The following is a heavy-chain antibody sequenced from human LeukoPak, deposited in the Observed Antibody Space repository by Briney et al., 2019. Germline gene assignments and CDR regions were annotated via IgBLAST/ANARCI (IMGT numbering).Heavy chain of an antibody. V-gene: IGHV4-39*01. CDR1: VGSISSSSYY. D-gene: IGHD4-17*01. CDR2: IYYSGST. Sequence: PSETLSLTCTVSVGSISSSSYYWGWIRQPPGKGLEWIGSIYYSGSTYYNPSLKSRVTISVDTSKNQFSLKLSSVTAADTAVYYCARRVLGDYVHFDYWGQGNLVTVSS. CDR3: ARRVLGDYVHFDY. J-gene: IGHJ4*02.